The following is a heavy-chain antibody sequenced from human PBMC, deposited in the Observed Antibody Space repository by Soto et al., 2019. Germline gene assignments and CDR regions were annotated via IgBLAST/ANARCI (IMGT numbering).Heavy chain of an antibody. Sequence: EVQLVESGGGLVTFGGSLRLSCAASGFTFTRYSMNWVRQAPGKGLEWVSSISSTTNYIYYGDSMKGRFTITRDNAKHTLFRETNSLRAEDTAVYYWARESDDLTANFDHWGQGTLVTVSS. V-gene: IGHV3-21*02. D-gene: IGHD1-1*01. CDR3: ARESDDLTANFDH. CDR2: ISSTTNYI. J-gene: IGHJ4*02. CDR1: GFTFTRYS.